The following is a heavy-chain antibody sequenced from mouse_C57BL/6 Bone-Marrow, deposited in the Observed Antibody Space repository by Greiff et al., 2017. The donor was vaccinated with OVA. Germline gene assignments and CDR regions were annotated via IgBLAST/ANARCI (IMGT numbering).Heavy chain of an antibody. CDR3: AIFYYDFRHYYAMDY. CDR1: GYSITSGYY. V-gene: IGHV3-6*01. CDR2: ISYDGSN. Sequence: DVKLQESGPGLVKPSQSLSLTCSVTGYSITSGYYWNWIRQFPGNKLEWMGYISYDGSNNYNPSLKNRISITRDTSKNQFFLKLNSVTTEDTATYYCAIFYYDFRHYYAMDYWGQGTSVTVSS. D-gene: IGHD2-4*01. J-gene: IGHJ4*01.